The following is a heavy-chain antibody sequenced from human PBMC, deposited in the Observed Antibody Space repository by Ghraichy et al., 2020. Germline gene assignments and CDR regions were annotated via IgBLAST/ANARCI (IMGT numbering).Heavy chain of an antibody. J-gene: IGHJ6*03. V-gene: IGHV4-59*01. CDR2: IYYNGNT. D-gene: IGHD1-26*01. CDR1: GGSISSYY. Sequence: SQTLSLTCTVSGGSISSYYWNWIRQPPGRGLEWIGYIYYNGNTNYNPSLKSRVTISKDTSNNQFSLRLSSVTAADTAVYYCARGLNSGHYYYYYYMDVWGKWTTGTVSS. CDR3: ARGLNSGHYYYYYYMDV.